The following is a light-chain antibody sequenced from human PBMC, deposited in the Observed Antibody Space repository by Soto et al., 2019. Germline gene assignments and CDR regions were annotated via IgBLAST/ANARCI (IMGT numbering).Light chain of an antibody. V-gene: IGKV1-33*01. CDR1: QNIFNY. CDR2: DAS. CDR3: QQYEDLPLT. J-gene: IGKJ4*01. Sequence: DVQLTQSPSTLPASVGDRVAITCQATQNIFNYLNWFQQRPGKTPQLLISDASHLEPGVPSRFSGQRSGTDFTLIISDLQPEDFATYFCQQYEDLPLTCGGGTRVEV.